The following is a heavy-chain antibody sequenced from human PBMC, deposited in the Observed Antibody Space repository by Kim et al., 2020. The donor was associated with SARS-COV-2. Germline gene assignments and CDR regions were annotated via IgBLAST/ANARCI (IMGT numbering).Heavy chain of an antibody. Sequence: GGSLRLSCAASGFTFSSYWMHWVRQAPGKWLVWVSRINSDGSSTSYADSVKGRFTISRDNAKNTLYLQMNSLRAEDTAVYYCARESWSPKYYDILTGYSKPNWFDPWGQGTLVTVSS. CDR3: ARESWSPKYYDILTGYSKPNWFDP. D-gene: IGHD3-9*01. CDR1: GFTFSSYW. J-gene: IGHJ5*02. CDR2: INSDGSST. V-gene: IGHV3-74*01.